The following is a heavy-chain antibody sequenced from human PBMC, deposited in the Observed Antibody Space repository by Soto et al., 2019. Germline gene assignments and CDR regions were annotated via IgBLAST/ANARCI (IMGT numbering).Heavy chain of an antibody. CDR2: IIPLFGTT. CDR1: GVTFKNID. D-gene: IGHD3-10*01. V-gene: IGHV1-69*01. J-gene: IGHJ6*02. Sequence: QVQVVQSGVEVRRPGSSVKVSCNASGVTFKNIDISWVRQAPGQGLEWMGGIIPLFGTTDFAQRFQGRLTITRDESTTTSYMELSRLRSEDTATYYCAAELGFGKLSVVWGQGTTVIVSS. CDR3: AAELGFGKLSVV.